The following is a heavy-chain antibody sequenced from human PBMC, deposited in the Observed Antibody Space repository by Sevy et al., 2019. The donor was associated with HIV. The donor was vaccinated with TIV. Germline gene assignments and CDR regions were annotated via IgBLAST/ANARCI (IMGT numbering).Heavy chain of an antibody. Sequence: GGSLRLSCVASGFTFSDPWMSWVRQPPGKGLEWVGRIKSKSDGGATEYAAPVKGRFTSSRDDSKNTLYLQMNSLKTDETAVYYCARHPSLSFAMMLVAGGGMDVWGQGTTVTVSS. J-gene: IGHJ6*02. CDR2: IKSKSDGGAT. V-gene: IGHV3-15*01. CDR1: GFTFSDPW. CDR3: ARHPSLSFAMMLVAGGGMDV. D-gene: IGHD3-22*01.